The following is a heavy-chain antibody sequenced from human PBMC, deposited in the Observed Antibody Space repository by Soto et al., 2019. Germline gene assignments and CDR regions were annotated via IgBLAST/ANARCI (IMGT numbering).Heavy chain of an antibody. CDR2: ISYDGSYK. V-gene: IGHV3-30*18. D-gene: IGHD5-18*01. Sequence: PXGSLKLSFSASGFTFDNYGMHWVRQAPGKGLEWVSGISYDGSYKYYADSVKGRFIISRDNPKNTLYLQMNSLRTEDTAVYYCAKELSHSYGYTRYYFYGMDVWCTGTTVTVSS. CDR1: GFTFDNYG. J-gene: IGHJ6*04. CDR3: AKELSHSYGYTRYYFYGMDV.